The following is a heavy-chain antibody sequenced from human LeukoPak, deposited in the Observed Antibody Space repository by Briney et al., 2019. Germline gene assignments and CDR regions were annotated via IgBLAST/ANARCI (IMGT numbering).Heavy chain of an antibody. D-gene: IGHD3-22*01. CDR3: ARDRPNYYGSDGHYYRRDGDY. J-gene: IGHJ4*02. Sequence: PGGSLRLSCAASGFTFSIYAMSWVRQAPGKGLQWVSSITSRGGSTLYVDSVKGRFTITRDNSENTLYLQMHSLRAEDTAVYYCARDRPNYYGSDGHYYRRDGDYWGRGTLVSVSS. V-gene: IGHV3-23*01. CDR1: GFTFSIYA. CDR2: ITSRGGST.